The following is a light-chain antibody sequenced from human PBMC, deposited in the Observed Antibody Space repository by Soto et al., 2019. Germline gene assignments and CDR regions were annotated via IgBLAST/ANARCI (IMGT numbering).Light chain of an antibody. Sequence: EIVLTQSPGTLSLSPGERAILSCRASKSLSSSFLAWYQQKPGQAPRLLIYSSSNRATGIPDRFSGGGSGTDFTLTISRLEPADFAVYYCQQYGRSPLTFGGGTKVEIK. J-gene: IGKJ4*01. CDR1: KSLSSSF. CDR2: SSS. CDR3: QQYGRSPLT. V-gene: IGKV3-20*01.